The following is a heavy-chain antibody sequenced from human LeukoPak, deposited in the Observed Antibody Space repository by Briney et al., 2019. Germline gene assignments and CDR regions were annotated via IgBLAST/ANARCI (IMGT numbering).Heavy chain of an antibody. CDR1: GFTFNKYW. Sequence: PGGSLRLSCAASGFTFNKYWLTWVRQAPGKGLEWLSVMYSGGSTYYADSVEGRFTISRDKSKNTLYLQMNSLRAEDTAVYYCARDQRMSSSSYYYYYYMDVWGKGTTITVSS. V-gene: IGHV3-53*01. D-gene: IGHD6-6*01. CDR2: MYSGGST. J-gene: IGHJ6*03. CDR3: ARDQRMSSSSYYYYYYMDV.